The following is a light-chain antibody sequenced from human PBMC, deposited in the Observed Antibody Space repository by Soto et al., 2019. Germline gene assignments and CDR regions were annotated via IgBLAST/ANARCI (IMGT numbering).Light chain of an antibody. CDR1: SSDVGGYNY. CDR3: SSDTSSSTLGV. J-gene: IGLJ2*01. V-gene: IGLV2-14*01. CDR2: DVS. Sequence: QSALTQPASVSGSPGQSITISCTGTSSDVGGYNYVSWYQQHPGKAPKLMIYDVSNRPSGVSNRFSGSKSGNTASLTISGLQAEDEDDYYCSSDTSSSTLGVFGGGTKVTVL.